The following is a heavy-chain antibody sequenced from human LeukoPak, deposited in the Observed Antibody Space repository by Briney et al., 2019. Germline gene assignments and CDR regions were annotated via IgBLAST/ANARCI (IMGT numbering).Heavy chain of an antibody. CDR2: IYYSGST. Sequence: KPSETLSLTCTVSGGSISSYYWSWIRQPPGKGLEWIGYIYYSGSTNYNPSLKSRVTLSVDTSKDQFSLKLSSVTAADTAVYYCARGSGSYGLYGMDVWGQGTTVTVSS. CDR3: ARGSGSYGLYGMDV. D-gene: IGHD1-26*01. J-gene: IGHJ6*02. V-gene: IGHV4-59*01. CDR1: GGSISSYY.